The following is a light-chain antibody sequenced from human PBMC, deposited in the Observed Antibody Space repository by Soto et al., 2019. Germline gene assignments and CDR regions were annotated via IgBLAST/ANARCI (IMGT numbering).Light chain of an antibody. CDR1: QSISKY. J-gene: IGKJ4*01. V-gene: IGKV3-11*01. CDR3: QQRSNWRGT. Sequence: EIELTQSPVTLSLSPGERATLSCRASQSISKYLAWYQQKPGQAPRLLIYDASNRAAGIPARFTGSGSGTDVTLTISSLEPEDFAVYYCQQRSNWRGTFGGGTKVEIK. CDR2: DAS.